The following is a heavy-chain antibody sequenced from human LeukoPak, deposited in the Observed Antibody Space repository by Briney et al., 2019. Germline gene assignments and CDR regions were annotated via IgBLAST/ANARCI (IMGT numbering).Heavy chain of an antibody. CDR3: AKPMTGYRLGCFDY. CDR2: ISASGGST. D-gene: IGHD3-9*01. V-gene: IGHV3-23*01. Sequence: AGGSLRLSCATSGFTFSSSAMSWVRQVPGKGLEWVSGISASGGSTYYADSVKGRFTISRDNSKNTLYLQMNSLRVEDTAVYYCAKPMTGYRLGCFDYWGQGTLVTVSS. J-gene: IGHJ4*02. CDR1: GFTFSSSA.